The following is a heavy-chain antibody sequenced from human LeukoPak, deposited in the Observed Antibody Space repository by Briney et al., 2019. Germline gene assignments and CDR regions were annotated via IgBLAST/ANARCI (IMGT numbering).Heavy chain of an antibody. CDR1: EFTFSSYG. CDR3: ARTQYSYGYYFDY. D-gene: IGHD5-18*01. J-gene: IGHJ4*02. CDR2: IWYDGSDK. V-gene: IGHV3-30*02. Sequence: GGSLRLSCAASEFTFSSYGMHWVRQAPGKGLEWVAIIWYDGSDKYYADSVKGRFTISRDNSKNTLYLQMNSLRAEDTAVYYCARTQYSYGYYFDYWGQGTLVTVSS.